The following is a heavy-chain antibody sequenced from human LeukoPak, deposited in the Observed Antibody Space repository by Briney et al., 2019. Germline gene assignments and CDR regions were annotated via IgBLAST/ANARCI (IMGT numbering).Heavy chain of an antibody. Sequence: GGSLRLSCAASGFXFDDYGISWVRQAPGKGLEWVSGISWNGGSIGYADSMQGRFTISRDNAKNSLYLQMNSLRADDTALYYCARAQNYDSSGYLDYWGQGALVTVSS. CDR3: ARAQNYDSSGYLDY. V-gene: IGHV3-20*04. D-gene: IGHD3-22*01. J-gene: IGHJ4*02. CDR2: ISWNGGSI. CDR1: GFXFDDYG.